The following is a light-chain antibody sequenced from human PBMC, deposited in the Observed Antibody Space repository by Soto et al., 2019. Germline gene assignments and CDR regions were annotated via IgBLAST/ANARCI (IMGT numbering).Light chain of an antibody. CDR2: RND. Sequence: QSVLPQPRSASGTPGQRVTISCSTTNSRSGSNYVYWYQQLPGAAPKLLIYRNDQRPSGVPDRFSASKSGTSASLAISGLRSEDEADYFCAKWDDSLRVYVFGSGTKVTVL. CDR1: NSRSGSNY. V-gene: IGLV1-47*01. CDR3: AKWDDSLRVYV. J-gene: IGLJ1*01.